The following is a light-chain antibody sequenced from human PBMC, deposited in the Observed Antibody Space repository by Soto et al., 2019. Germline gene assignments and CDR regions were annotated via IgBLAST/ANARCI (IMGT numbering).Light chain of an antibody. CDR3: SLYTGTTTAL. V-gene: IGLV2-14*01. CDR2: EVS. CDR1: SSGVGAYNY. Sequence: QSALPQPASMSGSPGQAITISCSGTSSGVGAYNYVSWYQQHPGRAPKLLIYEVSNRPPGISNRFSGSKSGYTASLTISGLQAEDEADYYCSLYTGTTTALFGGGTQLTVL. J-gene: IGLJ3*02.